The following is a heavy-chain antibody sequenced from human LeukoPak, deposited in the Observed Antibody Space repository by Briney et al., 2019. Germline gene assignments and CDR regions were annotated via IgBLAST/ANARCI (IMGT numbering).Heavy chain of an antibody. CDR2: IYYSGST. CDR1: GGSISSYY. J-gene: IGHJ4*02. Sequence: SETLSLTCTVSGGSISSYYWSWIRQPPGKGLEWIGYIYYSGSTNYNPSLKSRVTISVDTSKNQFSLKLSSVTAADAAVYYCARHYYDSSGSFDYWGQGTLVTVSS. CDR3: ARHYYDSSGSFDY. V-gene: IGHV4-59*08. D-gene: IGHD3-22*01.